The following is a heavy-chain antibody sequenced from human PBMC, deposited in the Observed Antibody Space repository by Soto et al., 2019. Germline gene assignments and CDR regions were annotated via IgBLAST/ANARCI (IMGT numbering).Heavy chain of an antibody. V-gene: IGHV3-23*01. CDR2: ISGSGGST. J-gene: IGHJ1*01. Sequence: EVQLLESGGGLVQPGGSPRLSCAASGFTFSSYAMSWVRQAPGKGLEWVSAISGSGGSTYYADSVKGRFTISRDNSKNTLYLQMNSLRAEDTAVYYCAKRWLGLKYFQHWGQGTLVTVSS. D-gene: IGHD5-12*01. CDR3: AKRWLGLKYFQH. CDR1: GFTFSSYA.